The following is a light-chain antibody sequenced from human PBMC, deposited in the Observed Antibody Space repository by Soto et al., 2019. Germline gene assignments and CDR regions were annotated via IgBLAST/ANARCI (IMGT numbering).Light chain of an antibody. J-gene: IGKJ1*01. V-gene: IGKV3-15*01. CDR1: QSVSSN. Sequence: EIVMTQSPATLSVSPGERATLSCRASQSVSSNLAWYQQKPGQAPRLLIYGASTRATGIPARFSGSVSGTEFTLTISSVQSEDFAVYYCQQYNNWPRTFGHGTKVEIK. CDR2: GAS. CDR3: QQYNNWPRT.